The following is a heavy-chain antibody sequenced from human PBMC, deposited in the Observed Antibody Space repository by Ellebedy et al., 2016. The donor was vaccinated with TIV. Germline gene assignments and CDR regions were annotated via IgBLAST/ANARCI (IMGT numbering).Heavy chain of an antibody. CDR3: ARDRFFARDY. D-gene: IGHD3-3*01. J-gene: IGHJ4*02. Sequence: GESLKISCAASGFTFSTYSMNWVRQAPGKGLEWLSYISGSSGTKFYSDPVKGRFTISRDNAKRSLYLQMDRLTDEDTAVYYCARDRFFARDYWGQGTLVTVSS. CDR1: GFTFSTYS. V-gene: IGHV3-48*02. CDR2: ISGSSGTK.